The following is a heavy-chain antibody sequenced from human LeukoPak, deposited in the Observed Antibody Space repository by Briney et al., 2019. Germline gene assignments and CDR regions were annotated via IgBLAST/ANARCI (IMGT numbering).Heavy chain of an antibody. CDR3: ARGYGDYVYGMDV. D-gene: IGHD4-17*01. CDR1: GFTFSSYA. J-gene: IGHJ6*02. CDR2: ISSNGGST. V-gene: IGHV3-64*01. Sequence: PGGPLRLSCAASGFTFSSYAMHWVRQAPGKGLEYVSAISSNGGSTYYANSVKGRFTISRDNSKNTLYLQMGSLRAVDMAVYYCARGYGDYVYGMDVWGQGTTVTVSS.